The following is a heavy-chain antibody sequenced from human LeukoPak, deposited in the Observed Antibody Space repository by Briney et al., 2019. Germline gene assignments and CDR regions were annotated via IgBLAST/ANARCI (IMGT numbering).Heavy chain of an antibody. V-gene: IGHV3-11*01. J-gene: IGHJ5*02. D-gene: IGHD6-13*01. Sequence: GGSLRLSCAASGFIFSDYYMTWIRQSPGKGLEWLSYIDSSGDVIYYADSVKGRFTISRDNAKNSLYLQMSSLRAEDTAVYYCAKGTHSSSWHWFDPWGQGTLVTVST. CDR1: GFIFSDYY. CDR3: AKGTHSSSWHWFDP. CDR2: IDSSGDVI.